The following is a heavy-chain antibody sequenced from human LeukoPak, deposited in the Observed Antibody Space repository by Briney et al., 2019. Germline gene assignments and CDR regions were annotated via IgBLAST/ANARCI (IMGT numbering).Heavy chain of an antibody. CDR3: AGAISPNIGANDTGRHAFDT. CDR1: GYTFTSYG. CDR2: ISAYNGNT. D-gene: IGHD5-12*01. Sequence: ASVKVSCKASGYTFTSYGISWARQAPGQGLEWMGWISAYNGNTNYAQKLQGRVTMTTDTSTSTAYMELSRLRSDDTAVYYCAGAISPNIGANDTGRHAFDTWGQGTMVTVSS. J-gene: IGHJ3*02. V-gene: IGHV1-18*01.